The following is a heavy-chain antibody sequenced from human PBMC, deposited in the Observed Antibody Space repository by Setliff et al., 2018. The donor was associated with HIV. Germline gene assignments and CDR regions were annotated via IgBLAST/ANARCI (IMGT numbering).Heavy chain of an antibody. CDR3: AREQLAMVRRNGMDF. CDR2: ISGTDKTI. D-gene: IGHD3-10*01. CDR1: GFTFNNAW. V-gene: IGHV3-48*01. J-gene: IGHJ6*02. Sequence: GGSLRLSCAASGFTFNNAWMTWGRQAPGKGLEWVSHISGTDKTIYYADSVKGRFTLSRDNSKNTLYLQMSSLRAEDTAVYYCAREQLAMVRRNGMDFWGQGTTVTVSS.